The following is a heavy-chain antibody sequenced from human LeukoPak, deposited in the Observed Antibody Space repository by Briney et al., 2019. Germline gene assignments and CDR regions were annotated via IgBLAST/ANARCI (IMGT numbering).Heavy chain of an antibody. CDR3: ARDGLGITGTGLDY. D-gene: IGHD1-7*01. CDR1: GGSITNYF. J-gene: IGHJ4*02. CDR2: IYYSGST. Sequence: PSETLSLTCTVSGGSITNYFWSWIRQPPGKGLEWIGYIYYSGSTTYNPSLKNRVTISVDTSKNHFSLGLSSATAADTAVYYCARDGLGITGTGLDYWGQGVLVTVSS. V-gene: IGHV4-59*01.